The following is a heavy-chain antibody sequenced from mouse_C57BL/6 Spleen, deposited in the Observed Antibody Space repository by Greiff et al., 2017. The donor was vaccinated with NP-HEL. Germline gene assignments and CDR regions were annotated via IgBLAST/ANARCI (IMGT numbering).Heavy chain of an antibody. Sequence: QVQLQQPGAELVMPGASVKLSCKASGYTFTSYWMYWVKQRPGQGLEWIGEIDPSDSYTNYNQKFKGKSTLTVDKSSSTAYMQLSSLTSEDSAVYYCARGTMVTTTYFDYWGQGTTLTVSS. CDR1: GYTFTSYW. J-gene: IGHJ2*01. CDR2: IDPSDSYT. V-gene: IGHV1-69*01. D-gene: IGHD2-2*01. CDR3: ARGTMVTTTYFDY.